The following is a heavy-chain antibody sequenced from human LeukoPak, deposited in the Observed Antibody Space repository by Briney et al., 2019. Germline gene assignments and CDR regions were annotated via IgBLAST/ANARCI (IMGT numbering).Heavy chain of an antibody. CDR2: ISGSGGST. CDR3: AQALYCGGDCYNY. V-gene: IGHV3-23*01. CDR1: GFTFSSYG. Sequence: GGTLRLSCAASGFTFSSYGMSWVRQAPGKGLEWVSAISGSGGSTYYADSVKGRFTISRDNSKNTLYLQMNSLRAEDTAVYYCAQALYCGGDCYNYWGQGTLVTVSS. D-gene: IGHD2-21*02. J-gene: IGHJ4*02.